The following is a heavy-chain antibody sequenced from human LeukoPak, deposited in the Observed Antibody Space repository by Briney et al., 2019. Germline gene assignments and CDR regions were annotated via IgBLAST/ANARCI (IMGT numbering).Heavy chain of an antibody. V-gene: IGHV3-33*01. CDR3: ARDRGSSWYYFDY. CDR1: GFTFSTYG. Sequence: GGSLRLSCAASGFTFSTYGMHWVRQAPGKGLEWVAVIWYDGSNKYYADSVKGRFTISRDNSKNTLYLQMNSLGAEDTAVYYCARDRGSSWYYFDYWGQGTLVTVSS. J-gene: IGHJ4*02. D-gene: IGHD6-13*01. CDR2: IWYDGSNK.